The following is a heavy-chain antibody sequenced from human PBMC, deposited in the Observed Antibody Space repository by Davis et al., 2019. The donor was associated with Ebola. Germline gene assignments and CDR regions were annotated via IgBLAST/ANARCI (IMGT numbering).Heavy chain of an antibody. CDR3: AKVQGPDY. Sequence: GGSLRLSCAASGFTFSSYGMHWVRQAPGKGLEWVAVISYDGSNKYYADSVKGRFTISRDNSKNTLYLQMNSLRAEDTAVYYCAKVQGPDYWGQGTLVTVSS. CDR2: ISYDGSNK. CDR1: GFTFSSYG. J-gene: IGHJ4*02. V-gene: IGHV3-30*18.